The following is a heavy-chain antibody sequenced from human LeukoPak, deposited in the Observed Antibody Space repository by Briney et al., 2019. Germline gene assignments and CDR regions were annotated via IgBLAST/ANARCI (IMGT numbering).Heavy chain of an antibody. V-gene: IGHV3-11*01. CDR3: ARDPLQLWSFDN. D-gene: IGHD5-18*01. CDR2: TSSSGRTI. J-gene: IGHJ4*02. Sequence: GGSLRLSCAASGFTFSDYYMSWIRQAPGKGLEWVSYTSSSGRTIHYADSVKGRFTISRDNAKNSLYLQMNSLRAEDTAVYYCARDPLQLWSFDNWGQGTLVTVSS. CDR1: GFTFSDYY.